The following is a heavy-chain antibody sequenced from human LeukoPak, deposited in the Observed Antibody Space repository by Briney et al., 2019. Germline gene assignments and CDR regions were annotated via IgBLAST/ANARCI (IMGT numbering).Heavy chain of an antibody. CDR1: GFTFSSYW. V-gene: IGHV3-7*01. CDR3: ARAQFGYYYDSSGYYFYYYYYMDV. J-gene: IGHJ6*03. Sequence: GGSLGLSCAASGFTFSSYWMSWVRQAPGKGLEWVANIKQDGSEKYYVDSVKGRFTISRDNAKNSLYLQMNSLRAEDTAVYYCARAQFGYYYDSSGYYFYYYYYMDVWGKGTTVTVSS. D-gene: IGHD3-22*01. CDR2: IKQDGSEK.